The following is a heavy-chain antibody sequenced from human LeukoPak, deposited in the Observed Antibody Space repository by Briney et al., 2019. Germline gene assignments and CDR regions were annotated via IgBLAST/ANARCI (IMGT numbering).Heavy chain of an antibody. CDR1: GYTFTSYD. V-gene: IGHV1-8*01. CDR3: ARSPSRTYYDFWSGYYQILSYYYYYMDV. D-gene: IGHD3-3*01. J-gene: IGHJ6*03. CDR2: MNPNSGNT. Sequence: GASVKVSRKASGYTFTSYDINWVRQATGQGLEWMGWMNPNSGNTGYAQKFQGRVTMTRNTSISTAYMELSSLRSEDTAVYYCARSPSRTYYDFWSGYYQILSYYYYYMDVWGKGTTVTVSS.